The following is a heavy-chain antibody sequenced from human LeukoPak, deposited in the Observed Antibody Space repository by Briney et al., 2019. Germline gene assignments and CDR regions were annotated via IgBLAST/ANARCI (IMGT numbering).Heavy chain of an antibody. V-gene: IGHV4-4*07. J-gene: IGHJ4*02. CDR1: GGSISSYY. CDR2: MYASGST. CDR3: ASGEYSYGREDY. D-gene: IGHD5-18*01. Sequence: KPSETLSLTCTVSGGSISSYYWSWIRQPAGKGLEWIGRMYASGSTNYNPSLKSRVTMSVDTSKNQFSPKLSSVTAADTAVYYCASGEYSYGREDYWGQGTLVTVSS.